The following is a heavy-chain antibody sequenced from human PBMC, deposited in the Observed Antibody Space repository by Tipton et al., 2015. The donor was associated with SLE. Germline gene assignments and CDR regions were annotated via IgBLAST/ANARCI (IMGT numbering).Heavy chain of an antibody. D-gene: IGHD6-13*01. Sequence: GSLRLSCAASGFTFSNYAMSWVRQVSGKGLEWVSAIGGRDGRTQYADSVKGRFTISRDNSKNTLYLQMNSLRAEDTAVYYCAKDSSSWFSYFDYWGQGTLVTVSS. CDR3: AKDSSSWFSYFDY. CDR2: IGGRDGRT. V-gene: IGHV3-23*01. J-gene: IGHJ4*02. CDR1: GFTFSNYA.